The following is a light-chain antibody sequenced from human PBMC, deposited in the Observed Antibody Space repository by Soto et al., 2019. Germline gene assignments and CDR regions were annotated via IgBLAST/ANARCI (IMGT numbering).Light chain of an antibody. CDR2: GAS. CDR1: QSVSTN. V-gene: IGKV3-15*01. Sequence: EIVMTQSPATLSVSPGERATLSCRASQSVSTNLAWYQQKPGQAHRLLMYGASTRATGIPARFSGSGSGTDFTLNISSLQSEDFAVYYCQQYHNWPPYTFGQGTKLEIK. CDR3: QQYHNWPPYT. J-gene: IGKJ2*01.